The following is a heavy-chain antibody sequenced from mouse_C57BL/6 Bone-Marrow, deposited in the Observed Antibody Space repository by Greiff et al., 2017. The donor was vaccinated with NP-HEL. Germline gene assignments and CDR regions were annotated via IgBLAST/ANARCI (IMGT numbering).Heavy chain of an antibody. Sequence: QVQLQQPGAELVRPGSSVKLSCKASGYTFTSYWMHWVKQRPIQGLEWIGNIDPSDSETHYNQKFKDKATLTVDKSSSTAYMQLSSLTSADSAVYYCARSRSSSYYFAYWGQGTTLTVSS. CDR2: IDPSDSET. D-gene: IGHD1-1*01. J-gene: IGHJ2*01. V-gene: IGHV1-52*01. CDR1: GYTFTSYW. CDR3: ARSRSSSYYFAY.